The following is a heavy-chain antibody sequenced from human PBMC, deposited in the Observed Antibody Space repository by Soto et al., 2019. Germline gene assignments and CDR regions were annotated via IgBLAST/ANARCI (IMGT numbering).Heavy chain of an antibody. Sequence: GASVKVSCKASGYTFTSYYMHWVRQAPGQGLEWMGIINPSGGSTSYAQKFQGRVTMTRDTSTSTVYMELSSLRSEDTAVYYCARDSSPYYYDSSGYYGYWGQGTLVTVS. V-gene: IGHV1-46*01. CDR3: ARDSSPYYYDSSGYYGY. D-gene: IGHD3-22*01. J-gene: IGHJ4*02. CDR1: GYTFTSYY. CDR2: INPSGGST.